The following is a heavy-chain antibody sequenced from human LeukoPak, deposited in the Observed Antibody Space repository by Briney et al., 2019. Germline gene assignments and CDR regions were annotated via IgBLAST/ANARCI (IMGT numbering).Heavy chain of an antibody. Sequence: ASVKVSCKVSGYTLTELSMHWVRQAPGKGLEWMGGFDPEDGETIYAQKFQGRVTMTEDTSTDTAYMELSSLRSEDTAVYYCATGERKGRNSSGYYYPPLIYWGQGTLVTVSS. CDR1: GYTLTELS. CDR3: ATGERKGRNSSGYYYPPLIY. CDR2: FDPEDGET. J-gene: IGHJ4*02. V-gene: IGHV1-24*01. D-gene: IGHD3-22*01.